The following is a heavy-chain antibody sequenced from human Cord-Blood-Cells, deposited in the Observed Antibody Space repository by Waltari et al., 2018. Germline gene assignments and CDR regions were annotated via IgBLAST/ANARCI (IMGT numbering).Heavy chain of an antibody. J-gene: IGHJ3*02. CDR3: ARHRTGDDAFDI. CDR2: IYYSGST. V-gene: IGHV4-39*01. D-gene: IGHD7-27*01. Sequence: QLQLQESGPGLVKPSETLSTTCTDPCGSIISLSYYWGWIRQPPGKGLEWIGSIYYSGSTYNNPSLKSRVTISVDTSKNQFSLKLSSVTAGDTAVYYCARHRTGDDAFDIWGQGTMVTDSS. CDR1: CGSIISLSYY.